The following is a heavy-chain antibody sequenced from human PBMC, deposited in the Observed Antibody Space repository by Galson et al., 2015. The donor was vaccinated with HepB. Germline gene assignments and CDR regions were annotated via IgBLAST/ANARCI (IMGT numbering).Heavy chain of an antibody. CDR1: GGTFSSYA. CDR3: ASPPSYGGDYYYYCGMDV. Sequence: SVKVSCKASGGTFSSYAISWVRQAPGQGLEWMGGIIPIFGTANYAQKFQGRVTITADESTSTAHMELSSLRSEDTAVYYCASPPSYGGDYYYYCGMDVWGQGTTVTVSS. V-gene: IGHV1-69*13. D-gene: IGHD5-18*01. J-gene: IGHJ6*02. CDR2: IIPIFGTA.